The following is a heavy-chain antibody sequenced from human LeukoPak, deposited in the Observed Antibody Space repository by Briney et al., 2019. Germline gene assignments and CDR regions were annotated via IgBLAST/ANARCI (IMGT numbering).Heavy chain of an antibody. CDR1: GFTFSSYW. D-gene: IGHD6-19*01. CDR3: ARVLSSGWYGLTYYFDY. J-gene: IGHJ4*02. CDR2: IKQYGSEK. Sequence: GSLRLSCAASGFTFSSYWMSWVRQAPGKGLEWVANIKQYGSEKYYVDSVKGRFTISRDNAKNSLYLQMNSLRAEDTAVYYCARVLSSGWYGLTYYFDYWGQGTLVTVSS. V-gene: IGHV3-7*01.